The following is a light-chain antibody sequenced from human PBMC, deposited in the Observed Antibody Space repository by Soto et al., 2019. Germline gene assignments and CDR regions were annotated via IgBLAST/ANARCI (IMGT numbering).Light chain of an antibody. CDR2: WAS. CDR3: QQYYSPPWT. Sequence: DIVMTQFPDSMAVSLRDRSTINCNSSQSVLYSSNNKNYLAWYQQKPGQSPKLLIYWASTRESGVPDRFSGSGSGTDFTLTISSLQAADVAVYFCQQYYSPPWTFGPGTKVDIK. V-gene: IGKV4-1*01. CDR1: QSVLYSSNNKNY. J-gene: IGKJ1*01.